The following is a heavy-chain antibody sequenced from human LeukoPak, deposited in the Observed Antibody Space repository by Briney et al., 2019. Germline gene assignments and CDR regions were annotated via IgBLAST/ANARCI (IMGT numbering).Heavy chain of an antibody. J-gene: IGHJ4*02. CDR1: GYTFTGYY. V-gene: IGHV1-2*02. Sequence: GASVKVSCKASGYTFTGYYMHWVRQAPGQGLEWMGWINPNSGGTNYAQKFQGRVTMTRDTSISTAYMELSRLRSGDTAVYYCARVKTMIVVVTLFGYWGQGTLVTVSS. CDR3: ARVKTMIVVVTLFGY. CDR2: INPNSGGT. D-gene: IGHD3-22*01.